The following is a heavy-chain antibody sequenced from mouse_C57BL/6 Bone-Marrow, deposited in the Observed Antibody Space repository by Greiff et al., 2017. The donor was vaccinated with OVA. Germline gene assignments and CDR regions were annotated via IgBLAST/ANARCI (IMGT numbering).Heavy chain of an antibody. CDR3: ARSGRLRHYAMDY. V-gene: IGHV1-76*01. D-gene: IGHD2-4*01. CDR2: IYPGSGNT. CDR1: GYTFTDYY. Sequence: QVQLKESGAELVRPGASVKLSCKASGYTFTDYYINWVKQRPGQGLEWIARIYPGSGNTYYNEKFKGKATLTAEKSSSTAYMQLSSLTSEDSAVYFCARSGRLRHYAMDYWGQGTSVTVSS. J-gene: IGHJ4*01.